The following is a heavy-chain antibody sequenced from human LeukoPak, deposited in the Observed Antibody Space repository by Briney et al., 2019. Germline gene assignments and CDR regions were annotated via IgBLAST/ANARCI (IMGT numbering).Heavy chain of an antibody. CDR3: AGAPKTDCSGGSYFTY. D-gene: IGHD2-15*01. CDR1: GFTVSNNY. Sequence: PGGSLRLSCAASGFTVSNNYMGWVRQAPAKGLEWVSVIYSCGSTYHADSVKGRFTISRDNPKNTLYLQMNSLRAEDTAVYYCAGAPKTDCSGGSYFTYWGQGTLVTVSS. CDR2: IYSCGST. J-gene: IGHJ4*02. V-gene: IGHV3-66*03.